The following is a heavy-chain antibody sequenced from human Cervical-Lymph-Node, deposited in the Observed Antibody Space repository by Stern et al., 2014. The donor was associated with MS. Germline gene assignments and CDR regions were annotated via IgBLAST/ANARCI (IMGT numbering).Heavy chain of an antibody. CDR3: AAAPILVAATGY. Sequence: QLVQSGPEVKKPGTSVKVSCKASGFAFITSGVQWVRQARGQRLEWMGWIVVGSGNTNYAQKFQERLTITRDMSTSTAYMELSSLRSEDTAMYYCAAAPILVAATGYWGQGTLVTVSS. D-gene: IGHD5-12*01. CDR2: IVVGSGNT. CDR1: GFAFITSG. J-gene: IGHJ4*02. V-gene: IGHV1-58*01.